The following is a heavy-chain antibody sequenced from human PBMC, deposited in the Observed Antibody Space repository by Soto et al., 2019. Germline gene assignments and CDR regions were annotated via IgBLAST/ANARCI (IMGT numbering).Heavy chain of an antibody. D-gene: IGHD3-22*01. V-gene: IGHV4-4*02. CDR1: GGSISSSNW. Sequence: QVQLQESGPGLVKPSGTLSLTCTVSGGSISSSNWWHWVRQPPGKGLEWIGQIYHSGSTIYNPSLKSRVTLLVDKSKNQFSLDLSSVTAADTAVYYCAREISGYYYYFENWGQGTLVTVSS. J-gene: IGHJ4*02. CDR3: AREISGYYYYFEN. CDR2: IYHSGST.